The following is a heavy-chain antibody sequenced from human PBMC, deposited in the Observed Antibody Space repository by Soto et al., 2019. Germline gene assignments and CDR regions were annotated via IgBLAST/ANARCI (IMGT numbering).Heavy chain of an antibody. D-gene: IGHD2-2*01. CDR2: IIPILGIA. V-gene: IGHV1-69*02. J-gene: IGHJ6*02. CDR3: ASGGLYCSSTSCYAYYYYYGMDV. CDR1: GGTFSSYT. Sequence: QVQLVQSGAEVKKPGSSVKVSCKASGGTFSSYTISWVRQAPGQGLEWMGRIIPILGIANYAQKFQGRVTITADKSTSTAYMGLSSLRSEDTAVYYCASGGLYCSSTSCYAYYYYYGMDVWGQGTTVTVSS.